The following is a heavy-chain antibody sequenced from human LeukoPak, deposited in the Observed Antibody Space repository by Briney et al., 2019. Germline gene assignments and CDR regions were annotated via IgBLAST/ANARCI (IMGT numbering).Heavy chain of an antibody. CDR2: VNVLGNT. CDR3: AREGGPFRPLDY. V-gene: IGHV4/OR15-8*02. D-gene: IGHD2/OR15-2a*01. J-gene: IGHJ4*02. CDR1: GGSISSTNW. Sequence: PSETLSLTCGVSGGSISSTNWWTWVRQPPGKGLEWIGEVNVLGNTNYNPSLESRVTISIDKSENHVSLKLTSVTAADPAVYYCAREGGPFRPLDYSGQGTLVTVSS.